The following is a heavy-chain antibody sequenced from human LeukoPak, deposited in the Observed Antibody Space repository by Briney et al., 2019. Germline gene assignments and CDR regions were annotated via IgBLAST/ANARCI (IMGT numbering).Heavy chain of an antibody. Sequence: PGGSLRLSCAASGFTFSSHGMHWVRQAPGKGLEWVAVISYDGSSIFYTDSVKGRFSISRDNSRNTLYLQMNSLRAEDTAVYYCAKDLDSSWPRGGYFDYWGQGTLVTVSS. J-gene: IGHJ4*02. V-gene: IGHV3-30*18. D-gene: IGHD6-13*01. CDR2: ISYDGSSI. CDR3: AKDLDSSWPRGGYFDY. CDR1: GFTFSSHG.